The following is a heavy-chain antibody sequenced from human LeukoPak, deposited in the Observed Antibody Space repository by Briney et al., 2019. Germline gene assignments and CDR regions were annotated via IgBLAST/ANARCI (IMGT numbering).Heavy chain of an antibody. D-gene: IGHD5-24*01. Sequence: ASVKVSCKASGYTFTSYAMHWVRQAPGQRLEWMGWINAGNGNTKYSQKFQGRVTITRDTFASTAYMELSSLRSEDTAVYYCARDRGGMATILAYYFDYWGQGTLVTVSS. CDR3: ARDRGGMATILAYYFDY. J-gene: IGHJ4*02. CDR1: GYTFTSYA. V-gene: IGHV1-3*01. CDR2: INAGNGNT.